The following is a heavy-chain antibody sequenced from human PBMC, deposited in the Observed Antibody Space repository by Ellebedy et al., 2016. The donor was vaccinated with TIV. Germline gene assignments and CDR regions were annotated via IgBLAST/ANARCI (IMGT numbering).Heavy chain of an antibody. D-gene: IGHD3-16*01. Sequence: AASVKVSCKASGYTFTSYGISWVRQAPGQGLAWMGWISAYNGDTNHAQKFQGRVTMTTDTSTSTAYMELRSLRSDDTAVYYCARGPLWTRTGDYWGQGTLVTVSS. CDR1: GYTFTSYG. J-gene: IGHJ4*02. CDR3: ARGPLWTRTGDY. V-gene: IGHV1-18*04. CDR2: ISAYNGDT.